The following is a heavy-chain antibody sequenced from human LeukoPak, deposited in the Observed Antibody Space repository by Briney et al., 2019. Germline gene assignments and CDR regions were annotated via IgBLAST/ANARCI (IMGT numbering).Heavy chain of an antibody. CDR2: FDPEDGET. V-gene: IGHV1-24*01. Sequence: GASVKVSCKVSGYTLTELSMHWVRQAPGKGLEWMGGFDPEDGETIYAQKFQGRVTMTEDTSTDTAYMELSSLRSEDTAVYYCATDIVTTTEYGMDVWGQGTTVTVSS. D-gene: IGHD5-12*01. CDR3: ATDIVTTTEYGMDV. CDR1: GYTLTELS. J-gene: IGHJ6*02.